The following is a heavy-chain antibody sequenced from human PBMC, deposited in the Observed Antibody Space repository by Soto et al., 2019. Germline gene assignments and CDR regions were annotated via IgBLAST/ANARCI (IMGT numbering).Heavy chain of an antibody. CDR1: GFTFSSYG. CDR3: AKAPVPAAINGGKNYGMDV. V-gene: IGHV3-30*18. J-gene: IGHJ6*02. Sequence: GGSLRLSCAASGFTFSSYGMHWVRQAPGKGLEWVAVISYDGSNKYYADSVKGRFTISRDNSKNTLYLQMNSLRAEDTAVYYCAKAPVPAAINGGKNYGMDVWGQGTTVTVSS. D-gene: IGHD2-2*01. CDR2: ISYDGSNK.